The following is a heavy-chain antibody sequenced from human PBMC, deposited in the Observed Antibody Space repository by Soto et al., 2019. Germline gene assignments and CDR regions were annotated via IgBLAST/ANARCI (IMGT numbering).Heavy chain of an antibody. V-gene: IGHV4-30-4*01. CDR3: ARGMLELQFKYYYYGMDV. J-gene: IGHJ6*02. CDR1: GGSISGGDYY. CDR2: IFNRGNT. D-gene: IGHD1-7*01. Sequence: PSETLSLTCTVSGGSISGGDYYWSWIRQPPGKGLEWIAYIFNRGNTYYNPSLKSRVTISVDTSKNQFSLKLSSVTAADTAVYYCARGMLELQFKYYYYGMDVWGQGTTVTVSS.